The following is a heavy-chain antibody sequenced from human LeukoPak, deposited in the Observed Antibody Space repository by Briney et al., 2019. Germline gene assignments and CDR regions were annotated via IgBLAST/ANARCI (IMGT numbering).Heavy chain of an antibody. CDR3: ARVDDRGHYYDSSGPRKLFDY. J-gene: IGHJ4*02. D-gene: IGHD3-22*01. Sequence: ASVKVSCKASGYTFTGYYMHWVRQAPGQGLEWVGWTNPDSGGTNYAQKFQGRATMTRDTSIRTAYMELSRLRSDDTAVYYCARVDDRGHYYDSSGPRKLFDYWGQGTLVTVSS. V-gene: IGHV1-2*02. CDR2: TNPDSGGT. CDR1: GYTFTGYY.